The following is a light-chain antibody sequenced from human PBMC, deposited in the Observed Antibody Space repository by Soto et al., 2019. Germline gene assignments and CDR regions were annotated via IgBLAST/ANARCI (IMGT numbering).Light chain of an antibody. V-gene: IGKV3-15*01. CDR1: QSVSSD. J-gene: IGKJ1*01. CDR2: RAS. Sequence: PGERAPLSCKASQSVSSDYVAWYRQKPGQVPTVLIYRASTRATGIPARFSGSGSGTEFTLTISSLQSEDFAVYYCQQYNNWPQTFGQGAKVDI. CDR3: QQYNNWPQT.